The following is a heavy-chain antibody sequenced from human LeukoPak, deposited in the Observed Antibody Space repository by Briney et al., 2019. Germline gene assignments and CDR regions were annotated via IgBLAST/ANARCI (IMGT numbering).Heavy chain of an antibody. CDR2: IYYSGST. D-gene: IGHD6-19*01. V-gene: IGHV4-39*02. J-gene: IGHJ5*02. CDR3: ARERAGPDWFDP. CDR1: GGSISNSGYS. Sequence: SETLSLTCTVSGGSISNSGYSWGWIRQPPGKGLEWIGSIYYSGSTYYNPSLKSRVTISVDTSKNQFSLKLNSVTAADTAVYYCARERAGPDWFDPWGQGTLVTVSS.